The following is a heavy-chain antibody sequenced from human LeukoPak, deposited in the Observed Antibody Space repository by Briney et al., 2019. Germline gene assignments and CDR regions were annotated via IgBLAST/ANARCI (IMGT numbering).Heavy chain of an antibody. V-gene: IGHV4-59*01. CDR3: ARAGYYEREDAFDI. J-gene: IGHJ3*02. CDR2: IYYSGST. CDR1: GGSISSYY. D-gene: IGHD3-22*01. Sequence: SETLSLTCTVSGGSISSYYWSWIRQPPGKGLEWIGYIYYSGSTYYNPSLKSRVTISVDTSKNQFSLKLSSVTAADTAVYYCARAGYYEREDAFDIWGQGTMVTVSS.